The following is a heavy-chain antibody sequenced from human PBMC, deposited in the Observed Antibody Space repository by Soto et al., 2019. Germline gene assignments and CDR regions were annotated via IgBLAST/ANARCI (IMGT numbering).Heavy chain of an antibody. J-gene: IGHJ5*02. CDR3: ARGQRFSDSFDP. D-gene: IGHD3-3*01. V-gene: IGHV4-4*07. CDR2: IYSSGGT. CDR1: GGAINGYY. Sequence: SETLSLTCTVSGGAINGYYWTWIRQTAGKGLEWIGRIYSSGGTKYNPSLKNRVDMSLDMSKNQFSLRLSSVTAADTAVYYCARGQRFSDSFDPWGQGTLVTVSS.